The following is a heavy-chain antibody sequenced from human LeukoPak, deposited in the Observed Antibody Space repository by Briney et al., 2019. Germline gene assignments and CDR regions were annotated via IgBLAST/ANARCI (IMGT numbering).Heavy chain of an antibody. D-gene: IGHD4-17*01. V-gene: IGHV4-59*01. J-gene: IGHJ4*02. CDR1: GGSFSGYY. Sequence: SETLSLTCAVYGGSFSGYYWTWIRQPPGKGLEWIGYIDHSGSTNYNPSLKSRVSISSDTSKNQFSLELSSVTAADTAVYYCARLKATVSIHAYFDSWGQGTLVTVSP. CDR2: IDHSGST. CDR3: ARLKATVSIHAYFDS.